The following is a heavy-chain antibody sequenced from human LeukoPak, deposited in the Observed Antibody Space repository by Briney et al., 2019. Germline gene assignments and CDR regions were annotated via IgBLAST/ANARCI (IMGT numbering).Heavy chain of an antibody. V-gene: IGHV1-18*04. CDR2: ISAYNGNT. D-gene: IGHD3-3*01. CDR3: ARGLIFGVAGGLGY. Sequence: ASVKVSCKASGYTFTGYYIHWMRQAPGQGLEWMGWISAYNGNTNYAQKLQGRVTMTTDTSTSTAYMELRSLRSDDTAVYYCARGLIFGVAGGLGYWGQGTLVTVSS. CDR1: GYTFTGYY. J-gene: IGHJ4*02.